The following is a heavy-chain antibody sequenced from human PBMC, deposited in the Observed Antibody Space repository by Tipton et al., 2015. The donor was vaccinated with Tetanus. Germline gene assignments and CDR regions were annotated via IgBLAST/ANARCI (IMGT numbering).Heavy chain of an antibody. CDR1: GGSISGSNYF. CDR3: ARANYDFPKKGPFDS. J-gene: IGHJ4*02. Sequence: TLSLTCSVSGGSISGSNYFWNWIRQQPGKGPEWIGYIYYSGSTHYNPSLKGRVTMSVDTSKNQFSLTLTSVTAADTAVYYCARANYDFPKKGPFDSWGQGTLVIVSS. D-gene: IGHD3-3*01. V-gene: IGHV4-31*03. CDR2: IYYSGST.